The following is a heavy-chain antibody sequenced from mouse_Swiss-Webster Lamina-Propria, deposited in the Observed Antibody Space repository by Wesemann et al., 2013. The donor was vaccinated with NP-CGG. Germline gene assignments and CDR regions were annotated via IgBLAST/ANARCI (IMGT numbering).Heavy chain of an antibody. V-gene: IGHV5-6-3*01. Sequence: GGLVQPGGSLKLSCAASGFTFSSYGMSWVRQTPDKRLELVATINSNGGSTYYPDSVKGRFTISRDNAKNTLYLQMSSLKSEDTAMYYCARTGTWYFDVWGAGDHGVTVSS. CDR2: INSNGGST. CDR3: ARTGTWYFDV. D-gene: IGHD4-1*01. CDR1: GFTFSSYG. J-gene: IGHJ1*01.